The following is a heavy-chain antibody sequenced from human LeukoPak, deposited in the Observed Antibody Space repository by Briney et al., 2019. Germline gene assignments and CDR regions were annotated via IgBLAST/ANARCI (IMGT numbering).Heavy chain of an antibody. Sequence: SETLSLTCTVSGGSITSGDYFWSWVRQPPGKGLEWVGYIHYSGSTFYNPSLKSRLTISVDTSKDQFSLRLGSVTAADTAVYYCARAPRCSGGNCSRPLDYWGQGTLVTVSS. V-gene: IGHV4-30-4*01. CDR3: ARAPRCSGGNCSRPLDY. CDR1: GGSITSGDYF. D-gene: IGHD2-15*01. CDR2: IHYSGST. J-gene: IGHJ4*02.